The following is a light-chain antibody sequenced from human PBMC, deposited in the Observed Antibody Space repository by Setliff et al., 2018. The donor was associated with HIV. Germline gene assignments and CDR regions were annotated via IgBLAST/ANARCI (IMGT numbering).Light chain of an antibody. J-gene: IGKJ1*01. Sequence: DIQMTQSPSTLSASVGDRVTITCRASPSISSWLAWHQQKPGKAPKLLIYKAYNLEDGVPSRFSGRGSVTEFTLTISSLQPDDFATYYCLQYSNSLWTFGQGTKVDIK. V-gene: IGKV1-5*03. CDR3: LQYSNSLWT. CDR2: KAY. CDR1: PSISSW.